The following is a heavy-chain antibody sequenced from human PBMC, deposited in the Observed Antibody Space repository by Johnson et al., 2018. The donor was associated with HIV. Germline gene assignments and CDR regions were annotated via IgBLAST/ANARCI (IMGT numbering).Heavy chain of an antibody. CDR2: IKSKTDGGTT. Sequence: VQLVESGGGLIQPGRSLRLSCEASGFTFSSYAMHWVRQAPGKGLEWVGRIKSKTDGGTTDYAAPVKGKFSISRDDSKNTLYLQMSSLKTDDTAVYYCTTAIVIDAFDIWGQGTMVTVSS. D-gene: IGHD3-16*02. V-gene: IGHV3-15*01. CDR1: GFTFSSYA. CDR3: TTAIVIDAFDI. J-gene: IGHJ3*02.